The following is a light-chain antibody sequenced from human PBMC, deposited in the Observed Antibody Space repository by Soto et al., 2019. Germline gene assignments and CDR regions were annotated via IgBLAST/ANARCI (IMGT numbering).Light chain of an antibody. CDR2: DVS. CDR1: QGVTTN. CDR3: QKYNNWPFS. Sequence: EIVLTQSPASLSVSPVERVTLSCRAGQGVTTNFAWYQQKSGQSPRLLIYDVSTRATGVPARFSGTGSETDFTLTISGLQSEDSAVYFCQKYNNWPFSFGQGTRREIK. V-gene: IGKV3-15*01. J-gene: IGKJ5*01.